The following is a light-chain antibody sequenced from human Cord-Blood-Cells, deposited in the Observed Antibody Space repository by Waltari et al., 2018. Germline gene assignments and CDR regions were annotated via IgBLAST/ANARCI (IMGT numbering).Light chain of an antibody. V-gene: IGKV3-11*01. CDR3: QQRSNWPPLT. Sequence: EIVLTQSPATLSLSPGERATLSCRASQRVSSYLAWYQQKPGQAPGLVIYDASNRATGIPARFSGSGSETDFTRTISILEPEDFAVYYCQQRSNWPPLTFGGGTKVEIK. CDR2: DAS. J-gene: IGKJ4*01. CDR1: QRVSSY.